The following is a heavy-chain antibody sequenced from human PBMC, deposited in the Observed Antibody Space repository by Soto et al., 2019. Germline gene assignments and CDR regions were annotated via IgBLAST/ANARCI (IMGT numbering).Heavy chain of an antibody. J-gene: IGHJ4*02. D-gene: IGHD3-22*01. Sequence: GASVKVSCKASGGTFSSYAISWVRQAPGQGLEWMGGIIPIFGTANYAQKFQGRVTITADESTSTAYMELSSLRSEDTAVYYCARYYYDSSGYLTGILDYWGQGTLVTVSS. CDR3: ARYYYDSSGYLTGILDY. V-gene: IGHV1-69*13. CDR1: GGTFSSYA. CDR2: IIPIFGTA.